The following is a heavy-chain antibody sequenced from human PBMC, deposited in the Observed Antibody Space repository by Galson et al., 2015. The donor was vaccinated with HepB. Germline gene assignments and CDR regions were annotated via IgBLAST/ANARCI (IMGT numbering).Heavy chain of an antibody. J-gene: IGHJ4*02. Sequence: SVKVSCKASGYTFTNYGITWVRQATGQGLEWMGWISGYNGNTNYAQKLPDRVTMTTDTSTTTAYMKLRSPRSDDTAVFYCARARYSTSPPDYWGQGTLVTVSS. CDR1: GYTFTNYG. D-gene: IGHD6-6*01. V-gene: IGHV1-18*01. CDR2: ISGYNGNT. CDR3: ARARYSTSPPDY.